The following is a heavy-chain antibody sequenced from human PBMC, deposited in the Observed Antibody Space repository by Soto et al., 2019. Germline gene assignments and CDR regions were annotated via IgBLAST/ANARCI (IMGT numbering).Heavy chain of an antibody. J-gene: IGHJ5*02. CDR1: GGSFSGYY. D-gene: IGHD2-15*01. CDR3: ARGYIVVVVAAYNWFDP. Sequence: QVQLQQWGAGLLKPSETLSLTCAVYGGSFSGYYWSWIRQPPGKGLEWIGEINHSGSTNYNPSLKSRVTISVDTSKNQFSLKLSSVTAADTAVYYCARGYIVVVVAAYNWFDPWGQGTLVTVSS. CDR2: INHSGST. V-gene: IGHV4-34*01.